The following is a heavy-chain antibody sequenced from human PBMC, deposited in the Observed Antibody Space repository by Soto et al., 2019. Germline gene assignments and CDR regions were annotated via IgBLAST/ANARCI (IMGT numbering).Heavy chain of an antibody. CDR2: ISSSGSTI. D-gene: IGHD3-10*01. Sequence: GGSLRLSCAASGFTFSDYYMSWIRQAPGKGLEWVSYISSSGSTIYYADSVKGRFTISRDNAKNSLYLQMNSLRAEDTAVYYCARVRFGESYYDAFDIWGQGTMVTVSS. CDR1: GFTFSDYY. CDR3: ARVRFGESYYDAFDI. J-gene: IGHJ3*02. V-gene: IGHV3-11*01.